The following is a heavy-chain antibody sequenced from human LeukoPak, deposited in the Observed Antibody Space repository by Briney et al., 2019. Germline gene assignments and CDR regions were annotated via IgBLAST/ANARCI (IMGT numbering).Heavy chain of an antibody. V-gene: IGHV3-7*01. D-gene: IGHD5-24*01. CDR3: AKPSPGQGLKRSYFDY. Sequence: GGSLRLSCAASGFTFSSYWMSWVRQAPGKGLEWVANIKQDGSEKYYADSVKGRFTISRDNSKNTLYLQMNSLRAEDTAVYYCAKPSPGQGLKRSYFDYWGQGTLVTVSS. CDR2: IKQDGSEK. J-gene: IGHJ4*02. CDR1: GFTFSSYW.